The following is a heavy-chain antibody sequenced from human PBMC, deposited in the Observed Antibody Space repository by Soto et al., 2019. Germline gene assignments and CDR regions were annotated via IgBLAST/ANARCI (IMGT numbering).Heavy chain of an antibody. D-gene: IGHD4-17*01. Sequence: QVQLQQWGAGLLKPSETLSLTCAVYGESFSGYYWSWIRQPPGKGLEWIGEINHSGSTNCNPSLNXRXTXKGETSKNQFPLKLTSVTAADTAVYYCARRAVTIDYSGQETLVTVSS. CDR2: INHSGST. CDR3: ARRAVTIDY. V-gene: IGHV4-34*02. CDR1: GESFSGYY. J-gene: IGHJ4*02.